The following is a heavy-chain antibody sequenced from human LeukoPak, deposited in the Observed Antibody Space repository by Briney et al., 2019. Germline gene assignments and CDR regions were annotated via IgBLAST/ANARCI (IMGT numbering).Heavy chain of an antibody. J-gene: IGHJ4*02. CDR2: INHRGST. D-gene: IGHD3-16*01. CDR3: ARGAMIFDY. CDR1: GGSFSGYY. V-gene: IGHV4-34*01. Sequence: PSETLSLTCAVYGGSFSGYYWSWIRQPPGKGLEWIGEINHRGSTNYNPSLKSRVTISVDTSKNQFSLKLSSVTAADTAVYYCARGAMIFDYWGQGTLVTVSS.